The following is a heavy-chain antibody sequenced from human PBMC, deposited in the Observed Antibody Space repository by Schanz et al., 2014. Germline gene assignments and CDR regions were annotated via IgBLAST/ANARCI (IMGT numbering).Heavy chain of an antibody. CDR2: IIPILGIA. CDR1: GGTFSSYA. CDR3: ASDFWSGYSHYYYGLDV. J-gene: IGHJ6*02. V-gene: IGHV1-69*04. Sequence: QVQLVQSGAEVKKPGSPVKVSCKSSGGTFSSYAISWVRQAPGQGLEWMGRIIPILGIATYAQKFQGRLTITADKSTSTAYMELSRLRSDDSAVYYCASDFWSGYSHYYYGLDVWGQGTTVTVSS. D-gene: IGHD3-3*01.